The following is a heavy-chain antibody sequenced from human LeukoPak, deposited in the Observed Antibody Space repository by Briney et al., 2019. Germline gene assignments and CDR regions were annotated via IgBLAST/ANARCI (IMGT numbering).Heavy chain of an antibody. Sequence: SETLSLTCTVSGGSISSSSYYWGWIRQPPGKGLEWIGSIYYSGSTYYNPSLKSRVTISVDTSKNQFSLKLSSVTAADTAVYYCARGYHGSFPDYWGQGTLVTVSS. CDR1: GGSISSSSYY. CDR2: IYYSGST. D-gene: IGHD1-26*01. V-gene: IGHV4-39*07. J-gene: IGHJ4*02. CDR3: ARGYHGSFPDY.